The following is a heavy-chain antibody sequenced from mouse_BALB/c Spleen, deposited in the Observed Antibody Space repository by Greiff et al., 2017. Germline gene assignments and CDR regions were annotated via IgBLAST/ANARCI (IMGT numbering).Heavy chain of an antibody. D-gene: IGHD2-1*01. Sequence: QVQLQQSGAELVRPGASVKLSCKASGYTFTSYWINWVKQRPGQSLEWIGNIYPSDSYTNYNQKFKDKATLTVDKSSSTAYMQLSSPTSEDSAVYYCTRFAPGGNYDYYAMDYWGQGTSVTVSS. CDR2: IYPSDSYT. CDR3: TRFAPGGNYDYYAMDY. J-gene: IGHJ4*01. V-gene: IGHV1-69*02. CDR1: GYTFTSYW.